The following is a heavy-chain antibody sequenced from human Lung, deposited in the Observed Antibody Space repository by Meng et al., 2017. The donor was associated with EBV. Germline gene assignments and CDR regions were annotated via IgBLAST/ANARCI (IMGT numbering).Heavy chain of an antibody. V-gene: IGHV7-4-1*02. CDR3: ARGGPYPDSSGFHWYFDL. CDR2: INTHTGNP. Sequence: VQSGSELKKPWASVTVSRKASGYTFIKYAMNWVRQAPGQGLGWMGWINTHTGNPTYGQGFTGRFVLSSDTSVSTANLQISSLKAEDTAVYYCARGGPYPDSSGFHWYFDLWGRGTLVTVSS. CDR1: GYTFIKYA. J-gene: IGHJ2*01. D-gene: IGHD3-22*01.